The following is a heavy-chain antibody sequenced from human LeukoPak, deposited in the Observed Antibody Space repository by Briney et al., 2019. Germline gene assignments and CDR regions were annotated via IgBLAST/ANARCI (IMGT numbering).Heavy chain of an antibody. CDR3: ARNMGRGVIAPRGWFDP. CDR1: GGSISSYY. J-gene: IGHJ5*02. V-gene: IGHV4-4*07. Sequence: SETLSLTCTVSGGSISSYYWSWIRQPAGKGLEWIGRIYTSGSTNYNPSLKSRVTMSVDTSKNQFSLKLSSVTAADTAVYYCARNMGRGVIAPRGWFDPWGQGTLVTVSS. D-gene: IGHD3-10*01. CDR2: IYTSGST.